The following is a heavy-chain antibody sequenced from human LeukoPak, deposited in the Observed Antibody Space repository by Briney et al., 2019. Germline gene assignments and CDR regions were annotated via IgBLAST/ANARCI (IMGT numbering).Heavy chain of an antibody. D-gene: IGHD6-19*01. CDR3: ARGGNSGWRTPNDDY. V-gene: IGHV1-18*01. CDR2: SSPYNGNT. J-gene: IGHJ4*02. Sequence: ASVKVSCKASGYTFTSYGTTWVRQAPGQGLEWMGWSSPYNGNTNYAQKFQGRVTMTTDTSTSTVYMELRSLRSGDTAVYYCARGGNSGWRTPNDDYWGQGTLVTVSS. CDR1: GYTFTSYG.